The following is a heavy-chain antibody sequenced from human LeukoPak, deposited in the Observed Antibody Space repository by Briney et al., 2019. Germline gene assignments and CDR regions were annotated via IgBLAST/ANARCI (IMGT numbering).Heavy chain of an antibody. Sequence: GGSLRLSCAASGFTVSSNYMSWVRQASGKGLEWVSVIYSGGSTYYADSVKGRFTISRDNSKNTLYLQMNSLRAEGTAVYYCARALDYYDSSGDGAFDIWGQGTMVTVSS. CDR2: IYSGGST. V-gene: IGHV3-66*01. D-gene: IGHD3-22*01. CDR3: ARALDYYDSSGDGAFDI. CDR1: GFTVSSNY. J-gene: IGHJ3*02.